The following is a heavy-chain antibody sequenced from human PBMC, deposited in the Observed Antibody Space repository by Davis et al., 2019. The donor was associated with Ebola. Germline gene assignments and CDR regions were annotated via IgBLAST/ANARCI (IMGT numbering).Heavy chain of an antibody. D-gene: IGHD2-2*02. V-gene: IGHV4-59*01. CDR2: IYYSGST. J-gene: IGHJ5*02. CDR3: AGGVLVPAAIGWYWFDP. CDR1: GGSIGSYY. Sequence: SETLSLTCTVSGGSIGSYYWSWIRQPPGKGLEWIGYIYYSGSTNYNPSLKSRVTISVDTSKNQFSLKLSSVTAADTAVYYCAGGVLVPAAIGWYWFDPWGQGTLVTVSS.